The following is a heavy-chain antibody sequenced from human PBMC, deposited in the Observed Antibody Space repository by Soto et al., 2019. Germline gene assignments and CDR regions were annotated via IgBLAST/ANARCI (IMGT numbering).Heavy chain of an antibody. V-gene: IGHV3-48*01. Sequence: GGSLRLSCAASGFTFSSYSMNWVRQAPGEGLEWVSYISSDSITIFYADSVKGRFTISRDNAKNSLYLQMNSLRAEDMAVYYCAIGLGYYASGQPFDIWGQGTMVTVSS. CDR1: GFTFSSYS. J-gene: IGHJ3*02. D-gene: IGHD3-10*01. CDR2: ISSDSITI. CDR3: AIGLGYYASGQPFDI.